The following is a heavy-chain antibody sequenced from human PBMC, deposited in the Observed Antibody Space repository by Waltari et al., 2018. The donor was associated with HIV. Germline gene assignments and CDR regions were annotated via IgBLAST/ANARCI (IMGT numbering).Heavy chain of an antibody. CDR2: IYTSGST. V-gene: IGHV4-61*02. D-gene: IGHD1-7*01. Sequence: QVQLQESGPGLVKPSQTLSLTCTVSGGSNSSGSYYWSWIRQPAGKGLEWIGRIYTSGSTNYNPSLKSRVTISVDTSKNQFSLKLSSVTAADTAVYYCARGIAGTSFAPWGQGTLVTVSS. CDR3: ARGIAGTSFAP. J-gene: IGHJ5*02. CDR1: GGSNSSGSYY.